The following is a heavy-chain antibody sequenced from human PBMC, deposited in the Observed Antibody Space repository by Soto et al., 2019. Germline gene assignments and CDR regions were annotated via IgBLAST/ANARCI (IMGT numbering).Heavy chain of an antibody. CDR1: GYTFTSYG. CDR2: ISAYNGNT. V-gene: IGHV1-18*01. D-gene: IGHD6-13*01. J-gene: IGHJ4*02. CDR3: ARAGPRGYSSSWYPSPFDY. Sequence: QVPLVQSGAEVKKPGASVKLSCKASGYTFTSYGISWVRQAPGQGLEWMGWISAYNGNTNYAQKLQGRVTMTTDTSTSTAYMELRSLRSDDTAVYYCARAGPRGYSSSWYPSPFDYWGQGTLVTVSS.